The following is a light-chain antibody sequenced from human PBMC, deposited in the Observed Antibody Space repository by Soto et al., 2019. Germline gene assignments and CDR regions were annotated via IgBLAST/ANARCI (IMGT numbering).Light chain of an antibody. Sequence: DIQMTQSPSTLSASVGDRVTITCRVSQSISSWLAWYQQKPGKATKLLIYKAASLESGVPSRFSGSGSGTEFTLTISSLQPDDFATYYCQQYNSYLYTFGQGTKVDIK. CDR3: QQYNSYLYT. J-gene: IGKJ2*01. V-gene: IGKV1-5*03. CDR1: QSISSW. CDR2: KAA.